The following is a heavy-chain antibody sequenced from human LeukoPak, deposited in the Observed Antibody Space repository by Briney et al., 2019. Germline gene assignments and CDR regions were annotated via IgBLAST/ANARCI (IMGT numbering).Heavy chain of an antibody. CDR2: MRYDGSYE. CDR1: GFTFSAYG. V-gene: IGHV3-30*02. Sequence: GGSLRLSCAASGFTFSAYGMHWVRQAPGKGLEWVAFMRYDGSYEFYAESVKGRFTISRDNSKNTWYLQMNSLRGEDTAVYYCARVWSSSWYGPDYWGQGILVIVSS. J-gene: IGHJ4*02. D-gene: IGHD6-13*01. CDR3: ARVWSSSWYGPDY.